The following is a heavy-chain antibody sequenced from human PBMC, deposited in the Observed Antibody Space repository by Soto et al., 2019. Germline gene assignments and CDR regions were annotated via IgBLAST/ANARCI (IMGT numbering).Heavy chain of an antibody. V-gene: IGHV3-23*01. CDR3: APTRYDYGDDAVGY. D-gene: IGHD4-17*01. CDR2: ISGSSSTT. J-gene: IGHJ4*01. Sequence: GGSLRLSCVASGFIFDKYAMTWVRQAPGKGLEWVSRISGSSSTTYYADSVKGRFTISRDGSKNTLFLHMSALRAEDTAVYYCAPTRYDYGDDAVGYWGQGTLVTVSS. CDR1: GFIFDKYA.